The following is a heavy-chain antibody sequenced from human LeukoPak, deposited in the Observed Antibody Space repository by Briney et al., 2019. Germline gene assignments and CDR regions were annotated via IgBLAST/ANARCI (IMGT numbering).Heavy chain of an antibody. CDR1: GGTFSSYA. V-gene: IGHV1-69*04. D-gene: IGHD7-27*01. CDR3: AKAELGPYYYYYGMDV. CDR2: IIPILGIA. Sequence: SVKVSCKASGGTFSSYAISWVRQAPGQGLEWMGRIIPILGIANYAQKFQGRVTITADKSTSTAYMELSSLRSEDTAVYYCAKAELGPYYYYYGMDVWGQGTTVTVSS. J-gene: IGHJ6*02.